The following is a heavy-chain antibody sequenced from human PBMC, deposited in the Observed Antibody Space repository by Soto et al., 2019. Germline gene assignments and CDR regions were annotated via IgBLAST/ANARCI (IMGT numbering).Heavy chain of an antibody. V-gene: IGHV3-21*01. CDR2: ISSSSSYI. CDR1: GFTFIPYN. J-gene: IGHJ4*02. D-gene: IGHD1-1*01. Sequence: EVQLVESGGGLVKPGGSLKLSCAGSGFTFIPYNMNWVRQAPGKGLEWVSSISSSSSYIYYADSVEGRFTISSDNARNSVYLQMNGLRDEDTAVYSCARGLEGSTSKNWIDSCGQGTHVTVSS. CDR3: ARGLEGSTSKNWIDS.